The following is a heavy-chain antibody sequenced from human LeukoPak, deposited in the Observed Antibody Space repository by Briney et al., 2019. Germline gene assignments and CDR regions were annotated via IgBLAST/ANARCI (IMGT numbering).Heavy chain of an antibody. CDR2: SSGTGGIT. D-gene: IGHD3-22*01. Sequence: GGSLRLSCAASGFTFSSYAMSWVRQAPGKGLEWVSGSSGTGGITYYADSVKGRFTISGDNSKNTLYLEMESLRVEDTAVYYCVKSQANYYDTSGWGAFDFWGQGTTVTVSS. CDR1: GFTFSSYA. V-gene: IGHV3-23*01. CDR3: VKSQANYYDTSGWGAFDF. J-gene: IGHJ3*01.